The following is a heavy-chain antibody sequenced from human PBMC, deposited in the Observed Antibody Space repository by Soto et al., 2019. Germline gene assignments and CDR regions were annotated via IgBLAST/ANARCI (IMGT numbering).Heavy chain of an antibody. CDR2: ISSSSSTI. V-gene: IGHV3-48*02. CDR1: GFTFSSYS. J-gene: IGHJ5*02. Sequence: PGGSLRLSCAASGFTFSSYSMNWVRQAPGKGLEWVSYISSSSSTIYYADSVKGRFTISRDNAKNSLYLQMNSLRDEDTAVYYCARGVGGRTLFGSGSYCWFDPWGQGTLVTVSS. CDR3: ARGVGGRTLFGSGSYCWFDP. D-gene: IGHD3-10*01.